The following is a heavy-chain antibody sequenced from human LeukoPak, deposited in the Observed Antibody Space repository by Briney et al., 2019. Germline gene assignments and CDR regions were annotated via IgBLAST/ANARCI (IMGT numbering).Heavy chain of an antibody. J-gene: IGHJ5*02. CDR1: GFTFSSFA. D-gene: IGHD2-15*01. CDR3: ARDQRYCSGGSCYGWFDP. CDR2: ISGDSSNT. Sequence: GGSLRLSCAASGFTFSSFAMSWVRQAPGKGLEWVSAISGDSSNTYSADSVKGRFTISRDNSKNTLHLQMNSLRADDTAVYYCARDQRYCSGGSCYGWFDPWGQGTLVTVSS. V-gene: IGHV3-23*01.